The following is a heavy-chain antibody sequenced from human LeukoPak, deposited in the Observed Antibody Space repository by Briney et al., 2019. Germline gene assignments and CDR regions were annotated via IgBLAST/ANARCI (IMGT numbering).Heavy chain of an antibody. V-gene: IGHV1-69*13. J-gene: IGHJ4*02. Sequence: ASVKVSCKASGGTFSSYAISWVRQAPGQGLEWMGGIIPIFGTANYAQKFQGRVTITADESTSTAYMELSSLRSEDTAVYYCARNRDGHSHLDYWGQGTLVTVSS. CDR3: ARNRDGHSHLDY. CDR1: GGTFSSYA. CDR2: IIPIFGTA. D-gene: IGHD5-24*01.